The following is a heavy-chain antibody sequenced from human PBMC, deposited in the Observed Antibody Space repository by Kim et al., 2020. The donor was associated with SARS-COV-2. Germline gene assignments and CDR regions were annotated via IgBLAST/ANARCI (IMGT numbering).Heavy chain of an antibody. V-gene: IGHV3-15*01. D-gene: IGHD2-15*01. J-gene: IGHJ4*02. CDR2: TT. Sequence: TTDYAAPVKGRFTISRDDSKTTLFLQMNSLKTEDTAVYYCTTGMSTVVNYWGQGTLVTVSS. CDR3: TTGMSTVVNY.